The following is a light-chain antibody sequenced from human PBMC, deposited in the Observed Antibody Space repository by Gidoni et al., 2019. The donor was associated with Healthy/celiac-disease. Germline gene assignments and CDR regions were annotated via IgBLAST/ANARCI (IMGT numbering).Light chain of an antibody. V-gene: IGKV3-15*01. J-gene: IGKJ1*01. CDR3: QQYNNWPWT. CDR1: QIVSSN. Sequence: EIVMTQSPATLSVSPGERATISCRASQIVSSNLAWYQQKPGQAPRLLIYGASTRATGIPARFSGSGSGTEFTLTISSLQSEDFAVYYCQQYNNWPWTFGQGTKVEIK. CDR2: GAS.